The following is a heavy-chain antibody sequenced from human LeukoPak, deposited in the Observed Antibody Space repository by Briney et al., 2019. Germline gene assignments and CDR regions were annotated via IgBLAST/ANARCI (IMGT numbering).Heavy chain of an antibody. CDR2: ISVSGSST. J-gene: IGHJ4*02. D-gene: IGHD5-18*01. CDR3: AKDNSYGNFDY. V-gene: IGHV3-23*01. CDR1: GFTFISFT. Sequence: GSLRLSCAASGFTFISFTMSWVRRAPGKGLEWVAAISVSGSSTYYADSVKGRFTISRDNSKNTLYLQMNSLRAEDTAVYYCAKDNSYGNFDYWGQGTLVTVSS.